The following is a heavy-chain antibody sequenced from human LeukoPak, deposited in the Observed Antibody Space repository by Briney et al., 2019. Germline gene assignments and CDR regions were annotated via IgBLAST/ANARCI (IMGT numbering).Heavy chain of an antibody. CDR2: IRKKSDRYTT. D-gene: IGHD2-15*01. Sequence: GGALRLSCVASGFTVSDHYLDWVRQAPGKGREWVGLIRKKSDRYTTEYAATVKGRFTIPRDDSTNSVYLQMSSLKSEDTAVYYCAGIGGGGSNTRWGEGTVVTVSS. J-gene: IGHJ1*01. CDR1: GFTVSDHY. CDR3: AGIGGGGSNTR. V-gene: IGHV3-72*01.